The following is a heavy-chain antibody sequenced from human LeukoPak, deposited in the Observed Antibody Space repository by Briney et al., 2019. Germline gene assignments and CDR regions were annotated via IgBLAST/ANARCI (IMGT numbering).Heavy chain of an antibody. CDR1: VGSITSSSYY. V-gene: IGHV4-39*07. D-gene: IGHD5-18*01. CDR2: IYYSGST. CDR3: ARAPPRASYGPPGDAFDI. Sequence: SETLSLTCTVSVGSITSSSYYWGWIRQPPGKGLEWIGSIYYSGSTFYNPSLKSRVFISVATSKNQFSLKLSSVTAADTAVYYCARAPPRASYGPPGDAFDIWGQGTMVTVSS. J-gene: IGHJ3*02.